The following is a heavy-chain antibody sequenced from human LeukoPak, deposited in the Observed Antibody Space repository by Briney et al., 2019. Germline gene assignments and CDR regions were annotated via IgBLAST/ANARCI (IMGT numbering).Heavy chain of an antibody. V-gene: IGHV3-21*01. J-gene: IGHJ4*02. CDR3: ARDEGVAVAPIYFDY. CDR2: ISSSGSYI. CDR1: GFTFSSYS. D-gene: IGHD6-19*01. Sequence: GGSLRLSCAASGFTFSSYSMNWVRQAPGKGLEWVSSISSSGSYIYYADSVKGRFTISRDNAKNSLYLQMNSLRAEDTAVYYCARDEGVAVAPIYFDYWGQGTLVTVSS.